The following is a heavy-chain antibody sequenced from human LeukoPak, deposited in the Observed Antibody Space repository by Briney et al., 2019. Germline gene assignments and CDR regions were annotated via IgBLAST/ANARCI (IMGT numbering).Heavy chain of an antibody. D-gene: IGHD3-10*01. CDR3: ARRGYYGSGSYGAIYYYYGMDV. CDR1: GGSISSYY. V-gene: IGHV4-59*08. CDR2: IYYSGST. Sequence: SETLSLTCTVSGGSISSYYWSWIRQPPGKGLEWIGYIYYSGSTNYNPSLKSRVTISVDTSKNQFSLKLSSVTAADTPVYYCARRGYYGSGSYGAIYYYYGMDVWGQGTTVTVSS. J-gene: IGHJ6*02.